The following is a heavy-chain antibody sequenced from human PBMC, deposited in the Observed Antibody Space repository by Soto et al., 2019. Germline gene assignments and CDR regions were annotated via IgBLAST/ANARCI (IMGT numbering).Heavy chain of an antibody. CDR1: GFSLNTGGLG. CDR3: IHSRCGGDCLRSYSSHYYYGLDV. V-gene: IGHV2-5*02. CDR2: IYWDDDK. Sequence: QITLKESGPPLVKPTQPLTLTCSVSGFSLNTGGLGVGWIRQPPGKALEWPALIYWDDDKRYSPSLRNRLSISKDTSNNLVVFTMTNMDPVDTATYYCIHSRCGGDCLRSYSSHYYYGLDVWGQGTTVTVSS. D-gene: IGHD2-21*02. J-gene: IGHJ6*02.